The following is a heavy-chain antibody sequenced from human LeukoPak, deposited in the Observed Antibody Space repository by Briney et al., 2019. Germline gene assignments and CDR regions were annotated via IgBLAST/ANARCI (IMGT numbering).Heavy chain of an antibody. J-gene: IGHJ4*02. CDR2: INHSGST. CDR3: ARVPYDSSGYRFDY. Sequence: SETLSLTCAVYGGSFSGYYWSWIRQPPGKGLEWIGEINHSGSTNYNPSLKSRVTISVDTSKNQFSLKLSSVTAADTAVYYCARVPYDSSGYRFDYWGQGTLVTVSS. CDR1: GGSFSGYY. D-gene: IGHD3-22*01. V-gene: IGHV4-34*01.